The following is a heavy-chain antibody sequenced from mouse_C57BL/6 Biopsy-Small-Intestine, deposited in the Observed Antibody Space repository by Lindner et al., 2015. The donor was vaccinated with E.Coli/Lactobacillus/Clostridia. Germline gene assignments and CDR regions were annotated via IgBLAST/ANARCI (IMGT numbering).Heavy chain of an antibody. CDR1: GYSFTGYY. CDR3: ARSYYDNLDY. V-gene: IGHV1-42*01. Sequence: VQLQESGPELVKPGASVKTSCKASGYSFTGYYMNWVKQSPEKSLEWIGEINPTTGGTTYNQKFKAKATLTVDKSSSTAYVQLKSLTSEDSAVYYCARSYYDNLDYWGQGTTLTVSS. J-gene: IGHJ2*01. D-gene: IGHD2-10*01. CDR2: INPTTGGT.